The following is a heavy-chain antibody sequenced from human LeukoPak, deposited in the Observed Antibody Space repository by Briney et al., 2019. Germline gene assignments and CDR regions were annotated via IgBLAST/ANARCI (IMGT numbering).Heavy chain of an antibody. CDR3: ATGPYAAFEM. CDR1: GFTFTKFW. Sequence: GGSLRLSCAASGFTFTKFWMHWVRQAPGRGLVWVSRVKGDGISTLYADSVKGRFTISRDNAKNTLYLQMNSLSADDTALYYCATGPYAAFEMWGQGTMVTVSS. CDR2: VKGDGIST. V-gene: IGHV3-74*01. D-gene: IGHD2-2*01. J-gene: IGHJ3*02.